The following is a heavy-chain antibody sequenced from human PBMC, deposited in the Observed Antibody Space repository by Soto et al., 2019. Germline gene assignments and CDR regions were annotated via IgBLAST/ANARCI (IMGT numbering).Heavy chain of an antibody. CDR3: AARRSGLYAMDV. Sequence: MQLVQSGPEVKKPGTSVKVSCKASGFTFSTSAVQWVRQARGQRAEWMGWIVGGSGNTNYAQNSQERVIITRDMSTSTVYMELSSLGSDDTAVYFCAARRSGLYAMDVWGQGTTVTVSS. D-gene: IGHD1-26*01. J-gene: IGHJ6*02. CDR1: GFTFSTSA. V-gene: IGHV1-58*01. CDR2: IVGGSGNT.